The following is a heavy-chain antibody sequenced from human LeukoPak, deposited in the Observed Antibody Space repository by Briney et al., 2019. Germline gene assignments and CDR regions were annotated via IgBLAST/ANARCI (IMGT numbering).Heavy chain of an antibody. CDR3: ARKGCSSTSCYTSRYYYYMDV. J-gene: IGHJ6*03. Sequence: SETPSLTCAVYGGSFSGYYWSWIRQPPAKGREWIGEVNHSGSTNYNPSLKSRVTIPVDTSKNQFSLKLSCVTAADTAVYYCARKGCSSTSCYTSRYYYYMDVWGKGTTVTVSS. CDR1: GGSFSGYY. V-gene: IGHV4-34*01. D-gene: IGHD2-2*02. CDR2: VNHSGST.